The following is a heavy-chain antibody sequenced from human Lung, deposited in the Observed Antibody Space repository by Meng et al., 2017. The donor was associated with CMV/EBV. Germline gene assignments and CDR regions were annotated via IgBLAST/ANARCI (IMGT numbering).Heavy chain of an antibody. CDR1: GFTFSSYE. CDR2: ISSSGSTI. CDR3: ANMVRGVFWY. Sequence: LTCAASGFTFSSYEMNWVRQAPGKGLEWVSYISSSGSTIYYADSVKGRFTISRDNAKNSLYLQMNSLRAEDTAVYYCANMVRGVFWYWGQGTLVTVSS. D-gene: IGHD3-10*01. V-gene: IGHV3-48*03. J-gene: IGHJ4*02.